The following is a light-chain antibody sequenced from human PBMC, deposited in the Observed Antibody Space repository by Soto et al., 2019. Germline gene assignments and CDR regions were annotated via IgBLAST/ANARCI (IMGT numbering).Light chain of an antibody. CDR3: QQRSNWPLT. Sequence: EIVLTQSPATLSLSPGERATLSCRASQSVSSYLAWYQQKPGQAPRLLIYDASNRATGIPARFSGGGSGADFTLHISRLEPEDFAVYYCQQRSNWPLTFGGGTKVEIK. CDR1: QSVSSY. V-gene: IGKV3-11*01. J-gene: IGKJ4*01. CDR2: DAS.